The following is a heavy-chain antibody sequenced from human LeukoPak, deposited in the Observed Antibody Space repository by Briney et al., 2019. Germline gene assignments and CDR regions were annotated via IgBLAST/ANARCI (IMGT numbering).Heavy chain of an antibody. CDR2: ISGSGGST. J-gene: IGHJ4*02. CDR1: GFTFSSYA. Sequence: GGSLRLSCAASGFTFSSYAMSWVRQAPGKGLEWVSAISGSGGSTYYADSVKGRFTIPRDNSKNTLYLQMNSLRAEDTAVYYCAKGKLWFGELLADYWGQGTLVTVSS. V-gene: IGHV3-23*01. D-gene: IGHD3-10*01. CDR3: AKGKLWFGELLADY.